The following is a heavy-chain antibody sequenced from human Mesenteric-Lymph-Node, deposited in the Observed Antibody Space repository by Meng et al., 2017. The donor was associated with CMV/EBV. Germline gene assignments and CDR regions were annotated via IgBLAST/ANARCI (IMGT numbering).Heavy chain of an antibody. CDR2: ISSSGSTI. V-gene: IGHV3-48*03. CDR1: GFTFSSYE. J-gene: IGHJ4*02. CDR3: ARGGRLGYCSSTSCFMFGGYFDY. D-gene: IGHD2-2*01. Sequence: GESLKISCVASGFTFSSYEMNWVRQAPGKGLEWVSYISSSGSTIYYVDSVKGRFTISRDNSKNTLYLQMGSLRAEDMAVYYCARGGRLGYCSSTSCFMFGGYFDYWGQGTLVTSPQ.